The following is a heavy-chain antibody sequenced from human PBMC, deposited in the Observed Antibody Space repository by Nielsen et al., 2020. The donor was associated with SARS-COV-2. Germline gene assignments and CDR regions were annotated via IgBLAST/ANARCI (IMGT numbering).Heavy chain of an antibody. CDR3: AKERKPSLSHYYYYYYGMDV. CDR2: IYYSGST. J-gene: IGHJ6*02. V-gene: IGHV4-39*02. Sequence: WIRQPPGKGLEWIGSIYYSGSTYYNPSLKSRVTISVDTSKNQFSLKLSSVTAADTAVYYCAKERKPSLSHYYYYYYGMDVWGQGTTVTVSS.